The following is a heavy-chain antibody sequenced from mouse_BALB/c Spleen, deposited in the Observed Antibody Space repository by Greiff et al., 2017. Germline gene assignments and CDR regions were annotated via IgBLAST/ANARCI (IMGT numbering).Heavy chain of an antibody. J-gene: IGHJ1*01. D-gene: IGHD2-1*01. CDR3: VYGNYVSWYFDV. CDR2: INPDSSTI. V-gene: IGHV4-1*02. CDR1: GFDFSRYW. Sequence: EVKLLESGGGLVQPGGSLKLSCAASGFDFSRYWMSWVRQAPGKGLEWIGEINPDSSTINYTPSLKDKFIISRDNAKNTLYLQMSKVRSEDTALYYCVYGNYVSWYFDVWGAGTTVTVSS.